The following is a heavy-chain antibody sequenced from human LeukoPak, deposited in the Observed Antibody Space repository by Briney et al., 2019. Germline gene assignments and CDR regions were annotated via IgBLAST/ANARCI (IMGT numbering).Heavy chain of an antibody. CDR2: TYYSGST. CDR1: GGSISSYY. D-gene: IGHD6-19*01. CDR3: ARGAGPTD. J-gene: IGHJ4*02. V-gene: IGHV4-59*08. Sequence: SETLSLTCTVSGGSISSYYWSWIRQPPGKGLEWIGYTYYSGSTNYNPSLKSRVTISVDTSKNQFSLKLSSVTAADTAVYYCARGAGPTDWGQGTLVTVSS.